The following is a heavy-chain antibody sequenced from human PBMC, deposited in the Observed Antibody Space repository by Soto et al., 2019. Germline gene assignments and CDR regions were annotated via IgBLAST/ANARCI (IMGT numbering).Heavy chain of an antibody. D-gene: IGHD3-22*01. Sequence: LSLTCTVSGGSISSGGYYWSWIRQHPGKGLEWIGYIYYSGSTYYNPSLKSRVTISVDTSKNQFSLKLSSVTAADTAVYYCARGGDYYDSSGYQIDYWGQGTLVTVSS. J-gene: IGHJ4*02. CDR2: IYYSGST. CDR3: ARGGDYYDSSGYQIDY. V-gene: IGHV4-31*03. CDR1: GGSISSGGYY.